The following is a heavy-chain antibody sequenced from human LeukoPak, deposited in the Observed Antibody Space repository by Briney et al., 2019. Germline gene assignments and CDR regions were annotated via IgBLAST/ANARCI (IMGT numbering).Heavy chain of an antibody. D-gene: IGHD4-17*01. J-gene: IGHJ4*02. CDR1: GFTFSSYG. CDR2: ISSSSSTI. Sequence: GGSLRLSCAASGFTFSSYGMHWVRQAPGKGLEWVSYISSSSSTIYYADSVKGRFTISRDNAKNSLYLQMNSLRAEDTAVYYCTRGSYGDYEYWGQGTLVTVSS. CDR3: TRGSYGDYEY. V-gene: IGHV3-48*04.